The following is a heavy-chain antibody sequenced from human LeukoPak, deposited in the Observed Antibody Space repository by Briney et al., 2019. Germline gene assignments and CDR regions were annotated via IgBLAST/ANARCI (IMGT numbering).Heavy chain of an antibody. J-gene: IGHJ5*02. V-gene: IGHV1-2*02. D-gene: IGHD3-10*01. CDR1: GYTFTSYA. Sequence: ASVKVSCKASGYTFTSYAMNWVRQAPGQGLEWMGWINPNSGGTSYAQKFQGRVTMTRDTSISTAYMELSRLRSDDTAVYYCARKRRGGSLNWFDPWGQGTLVTVSS. CDR3: ARKRRGGSLNWFDP. CDR2: INPNSGGT.